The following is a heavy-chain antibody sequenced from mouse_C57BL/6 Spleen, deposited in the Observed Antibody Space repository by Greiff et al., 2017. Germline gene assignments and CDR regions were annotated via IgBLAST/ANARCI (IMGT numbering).Heavy chain of an antibody. J-gene: IGHJ2*01. V-gene: IGHV3-6*01. CDR2: ISYDGSN. D-gene: IGHD2-3*01. CDR1: GYSITSGYY. CDR3: ARGDGYYEDD. Sequence: EVKLLESGPGLVKPSQSLSLTCSVTGYSITSGYYWNWIRQFPGNKLEWMGYISYDGSNNYNPSLKNRISITRDTSKNQFFLKLNSVTTEDTATYYCARGDGYYEDDWGQGTTLTVSS.